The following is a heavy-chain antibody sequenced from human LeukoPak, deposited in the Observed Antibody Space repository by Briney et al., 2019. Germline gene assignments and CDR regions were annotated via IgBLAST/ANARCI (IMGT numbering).Heavy chain of an antibody. V-gene: IGHV3-30*04. D-gene: IGHD1-26*01. CDR3: ARGIRHPPSGSYFFNPLDY. Sequence: GGSLRLSCAASGFTFSSYAMHWVRQAPGKGLEWVAVISYDGSNKYYADSVKGRFTISRDNPKNTLYLQVNSLRAEDTAVYYCARGIRHPPSGSYFFNPLDYWGQGTLVTVSS. CDR1: GFTFSSYA. J-gene: IGHJ4*02. CDR2: ISYDGSNK.